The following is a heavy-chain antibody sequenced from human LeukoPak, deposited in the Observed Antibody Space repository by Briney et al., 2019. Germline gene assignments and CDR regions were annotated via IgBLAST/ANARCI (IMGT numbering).Heavy chain of an antibody. CDR3: ARHSGSYYSDYYYYGIDV. Sequence: PSETLSLTCTVSGGSISSSTYYWGWIRQPPGKGLEWIGTIYYSGSTYYNPSLKSRVTISVDTSKNQFSLKLSSVTAADTAVYYCARHSGSYYSDYYYYGIDVWGQGTTVTVSS. J-gene: IGHJ6*02. CDR1: GGSISSSTYY. CDR2: IYYSGST. V-gene: IGHV4-39*01. D-gene: IGHD3-10*01.